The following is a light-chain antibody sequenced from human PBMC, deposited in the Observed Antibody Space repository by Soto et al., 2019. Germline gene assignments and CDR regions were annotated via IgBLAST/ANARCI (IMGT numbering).Light chain of an antibody. Sequence: QSALTQPASVSGSPGQSITISCTGTSSDAGNYNLVSWYQHHPGKAPKLMIYEGSKRPSGVSNRFSGSKSGNTASLTISGLQSEDEADYYCSSFTSSTVYVFGTGTKLTVL. J-gene: IGLJ1*01. V-gene: IGLV2-14*02. CDR2: EGS. CDR3: SSFTSSTVYV. CDR1: SSDAGNYNL.